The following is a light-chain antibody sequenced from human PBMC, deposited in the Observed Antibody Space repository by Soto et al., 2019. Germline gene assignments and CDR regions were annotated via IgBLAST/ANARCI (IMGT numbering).Light chain of an antibody. J-gene: IGLJ7*01. Sequence: QAVVTQEPSLTVSPGGTVTLTCGSSTGAVTSGHYPYWFQQKPGQAPRTLISDTSHKHSWTPARFSGSLLGGKAALTLSGAQPEDEAEYYCLLSYSGAAVFGGGTQLTVL. CDR3: LLSYSGAAV. CDR2: DTS. V-gene: IGLV7-46*01. CDR1: TGAVTSGHY.